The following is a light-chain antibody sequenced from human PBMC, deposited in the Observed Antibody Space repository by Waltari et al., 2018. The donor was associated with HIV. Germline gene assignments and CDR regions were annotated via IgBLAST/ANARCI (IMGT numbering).Light chain of an antibody. V-gene: IGKV1-39*01. Sequence: DIKMTQSPSSLSAYMGNRITINCRASQAIKTYLKWYAQRPGEAPKLLIFDATRLHTGFTNRFSGTGSGTHFTLTISSLQPEDSGTYYCQQSFSTPWTFGQGTKV. CDR2: DAT. CDR3: QQSFSTPWT. J-gene: IGKJ1*01. CDR1: QAIKTY.